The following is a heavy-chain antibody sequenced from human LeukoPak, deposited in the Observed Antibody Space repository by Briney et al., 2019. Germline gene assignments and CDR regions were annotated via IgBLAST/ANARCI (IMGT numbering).Heavy chain of an antibody. Sequence: PGGSLRLSCAASGFTFSDYYMSWIRQAPGKGLEWVSYISSSGSTIYYADSVKGRFTISRDNAKNSLYLQMNSLRAEDTAVYYCARVHRSYYYDSSGWAFDIWGQGTMVTVSS. D-gene: IGHD3-22*01. V-gene: IGHV3-11*01. J-gene: IGHJ3*02. CDR3: ARVHRSYYYDSSGWAFDI. CDR2: ISSSGSTI. CDR1: GFTFSDYY.